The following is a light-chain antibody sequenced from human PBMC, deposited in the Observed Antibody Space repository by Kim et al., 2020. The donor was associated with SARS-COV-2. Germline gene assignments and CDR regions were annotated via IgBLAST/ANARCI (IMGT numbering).Light chain of an antibody. Sequence: QSALTQPVSVSGSPGQSVTISCTGTSSDVGKYDRVSWYQQYPGKAPRLIIYQDNNRPSGVSNRLSGSKSGNTASLTISGLQAEDEADYYCCSYTNTNTWIFGGGTKLTVL. V-gene: IGLV2-14*02. CDR3: CSYTNTNTWI. J-gene: IGLJ2*01. CDR2: QDN. CDR1: SSDVGKYDR.